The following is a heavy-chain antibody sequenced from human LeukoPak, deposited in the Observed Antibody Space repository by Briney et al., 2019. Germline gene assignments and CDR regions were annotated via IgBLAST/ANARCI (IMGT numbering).Heavy chain of an antibody. Sequence: SETLSLTCTVPGGSISSGDYYWSWIRQPPGKGLEWIGYIYYSGSTYYNPSLKSRVTISVDTSKNQFSLKLSSVTAADTAVYYCARAPSRSGSYYPYFDYWGQGTLVTVSS. CDR1: GGSISSGDYY. CDR3: ARAPSRSGSYYPYFDY. V-gene: IGHV4-30-4*01. J-gene: IGHJ4*02. D-gene: IGHD3-10*01. CDR2: IYYSGST.